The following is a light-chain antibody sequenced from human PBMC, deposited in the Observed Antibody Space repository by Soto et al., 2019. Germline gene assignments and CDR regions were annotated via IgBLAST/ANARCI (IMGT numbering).Light chain of an antibody. CDR1: QDIRTW. CDR3: QQTNSFPLT. V-gene: IGKV1-12*01. Sequence: DIQMTQSPSSVSSSVGDRVTITCRASQDIRTWLAWFQQKPGKAPILLIYSASTLHSGVPSRFSGSGSGTDFTLTISSLQPEDFATYYCQQTNSFPLTFGGGTKVEIK. CDR2: SAS. J-gene: IGKJ4*01.